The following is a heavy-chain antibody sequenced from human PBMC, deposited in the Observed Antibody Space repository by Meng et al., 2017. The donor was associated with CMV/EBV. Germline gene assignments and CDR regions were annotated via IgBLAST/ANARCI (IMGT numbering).Heavy chain of an antibody. CDR2: IYYSGST. J-gene: IGHJ4*02. Sequence: ESLKISCAGSGFTVSSNYMSWVRQPPGKGLEWIGSIYYSGSTYYNPSLKSRVTISVDTSKNQFSLKLSSVTAADTAVYYCARRSYRGTLDYWGQGTLVTVSS. V-gene: IGHV4-39*01. D-gene: IGHD1-26*01. CDR3: ARRSYRGTLDY. CDR1: GFTVSSNY.